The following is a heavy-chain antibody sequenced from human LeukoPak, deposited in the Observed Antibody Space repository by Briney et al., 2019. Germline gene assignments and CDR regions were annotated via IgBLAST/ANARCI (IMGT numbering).Heavy chain of an antibody. CDR2: IYYSGTT. D-gene: IGHD1-26*01. Sequence: SETLSLTCTVSGGSIGSHYWSWIRQPPGEGLEWIGYIYYSGTTSYNPSLKSRVTISVDTSKNQFSLKLSSVTAADTAVYYCARGSGMGGSLSDYWGQGTLVTVSS. J-gene: IGHJ4*02. CDR3: ARGSGMGGSLSDY. V-gene: IGHV4-59*11. CDR1: GGSIGSHY.